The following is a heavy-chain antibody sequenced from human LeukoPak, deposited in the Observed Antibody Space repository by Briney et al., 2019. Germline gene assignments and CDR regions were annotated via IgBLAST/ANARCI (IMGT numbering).Heavy chain of an antibody. D-gene: IGHD3-3*01. V-gene: IGHV4-59*01. CDR2: IYYTGST. CDR3: TRSLGVVIHGGMDV. Sequence: AETLSLTCTVSGGSISSYHWSWIRQPPGKGLEWIGHIYYTGSTNYNPSLKSRVTISLDTSKNQFSLKLSSVTAADTAVYYCTRSLGVVIHGGMDVWGQGTTVTVSS. CDR1: GGSISSYH. J-gene: IGHJ6*02.